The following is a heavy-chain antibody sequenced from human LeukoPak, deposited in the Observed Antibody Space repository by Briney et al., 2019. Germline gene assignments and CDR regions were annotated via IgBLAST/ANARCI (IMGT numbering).Heavy chain of an antibody. CDR2: INPSGGST. J-gene: IGHJ4*02. CDR1: GYNFAGYY. V-gene: IGHV1-46*01. D-gene: IGHD2-2*02. CDR3: AIERAIVVVPAAISY. Sequence: ASVEVSCKASGYNFAGYYMHWVRQAPGQGLEWMGIINPSGGSTSYAQKFQGRVTMTRDMSTSTVYMELSSLRSEDTAVYYCAIERAIVVVPAAISYWGQGTLVTVSS.